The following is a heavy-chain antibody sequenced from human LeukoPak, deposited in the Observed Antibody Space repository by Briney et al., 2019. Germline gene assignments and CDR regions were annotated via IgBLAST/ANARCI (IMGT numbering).Heavy chain of an antibody. CDR2: IISDGSSV. V-gene: IGHV3-74*01. CDR1: GFTFSDYW. J-gene: IGHJ4*02. D-gene: IGHD6-19*01. Sequence: GGSLRLSCIASGFTFSDYWMHWVRQAPGKGPVWVSRIISDGSSVSYVDSVKGRFIMSRDNAKNTLYLQMNSLRVEDTAVYYCARALAVAGSVGGLVDWGQGTLVTVSS. CDR3: ARALAVAGSVGGLVD.